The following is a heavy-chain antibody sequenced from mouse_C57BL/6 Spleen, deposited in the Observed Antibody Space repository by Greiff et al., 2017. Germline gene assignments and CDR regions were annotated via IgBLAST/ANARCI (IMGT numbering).Heavy chain of an antibody. CDR2: ISDGGSYT. CDR1: GFTFSSYA. D-gene: IGHD2-2*01. V-gene: IGHV5-4*03. J-gene: IGHJ3*01. Sequence: EVMLVESGGGLVKPGGSLKLSCAASGFTFSSYAMSWVRQTPEKRLEWVATISDGGSYTYYPDNVKGRFTISRDNAKNNLYLQMSHLKSEDTAMYYCARDGYGWFAYWGQGTLVTVSA. CDR3: ARDGYGWFAY.